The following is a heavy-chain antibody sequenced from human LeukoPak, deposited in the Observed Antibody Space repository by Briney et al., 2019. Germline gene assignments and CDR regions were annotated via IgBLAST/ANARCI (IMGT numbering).Heavy chain of an antibody. J-gene: IGHJ4*02. CDR3: AKDLVGAPYDY. D-gene: IGHD1-26*01. V-gene: IGHV3-23*01. Sequence: PSETLSLTCAVYGGSFSGYYWSWVRQAPGKGLEWVSAISGSGGSTYYADSVKGRFTISRDNSKNTLYLQMNSLRAEDTAVYYCAKDLVGAPYDYWGQGTLVTVSS. CDR1: GGSFSGYY. CDR2: ISGSGGST.